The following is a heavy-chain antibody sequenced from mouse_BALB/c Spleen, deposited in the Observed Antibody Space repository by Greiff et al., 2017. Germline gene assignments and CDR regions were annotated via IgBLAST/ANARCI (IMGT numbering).Heavy chain of an antibody. V-gene: IGHV5-6-5*01. CDR2: ISSGGST. Sequence: EVMLVESGGGLVKPGGSLKLSCAASGFTFSSYAMSWVRQTPEKRLEWVASISSGGSTYYPDSVKGRFTISRDNARNILYLQMSSLRSEDTAMYYCAREWCGNYDAYWGQGTLVTVSA. J-gene: IGHJ3*01. CDR3: AREWCGNYDAY. D-gene: IGHD2-1*01. CDR1: GFTFSSYA.